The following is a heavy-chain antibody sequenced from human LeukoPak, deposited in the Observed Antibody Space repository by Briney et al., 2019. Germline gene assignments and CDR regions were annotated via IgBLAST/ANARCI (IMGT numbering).Heavy chain of an antibody. CDR1: GGSISSSSYY. D-gene: IGHD6-13*01. Sequence: SETLSLTCTVSGGSISSSSYYWGWIRQPPGKGLEWIGSIYYSGSTYYNPSLKSRVTISVDTSKNQFSLKLSSVTAADTAVYYCARREDSWAYAFDIWGQGTMVTVSS. CDR2: IYYSGST. V-gene: IGHV4-39*01. J-gene: IGHJ3*02. CDR3: ARREDSWAYAFDI.